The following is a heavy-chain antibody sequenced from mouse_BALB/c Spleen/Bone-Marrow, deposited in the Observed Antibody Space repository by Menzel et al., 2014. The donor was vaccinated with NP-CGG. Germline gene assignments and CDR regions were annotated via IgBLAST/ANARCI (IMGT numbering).Heavy chain of an antibody. D-gene: IGHD2-3*01. Sequence: LVESGAELVKPGASVKLSCTASGFNIKATYMHWVKQRPEQGLEWIGRIDPANGNTKYDPKFQGKATITADTSSNTAYLQLSSLTSEDTAVYYCARGLLQYYYAMDYWGQGTSVTVSS. CDR2: IDPANGNT. CDR1: GFNIKATY. J-gene: IGHJ4*01. CDR3: ARGLLQYYYAMDY. V-gene: IGHV14-3*02.